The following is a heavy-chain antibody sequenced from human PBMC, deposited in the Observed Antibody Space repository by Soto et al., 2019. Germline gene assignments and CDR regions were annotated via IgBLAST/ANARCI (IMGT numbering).Heavy chain of an antibody. V-gene: IGHV1-69*13. CDR3: ARGGPYYYDSSGYYY. CDR2: IIPIFGTA. CDR1: GGTFSSYA. Sequence: RASVKVCCETSGGTFSSYAISWVRQAPGQGLEWMGGIIPIFGTANYAQKFQGRVTITADESTSTAYMELSSLRSEDTAVYYCARGGPYYYDSSGYYYWGQGTLVTVSS. J-gene: IGHJ4*02. D-gene: IGHD3-22*01.